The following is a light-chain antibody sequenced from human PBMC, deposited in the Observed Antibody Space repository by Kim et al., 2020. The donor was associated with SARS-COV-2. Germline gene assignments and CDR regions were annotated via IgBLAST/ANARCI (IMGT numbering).Light chain of an antibody. CDR1: QSVSTS. CDR2: GAS. J-gene: IGKJ4*01. Sequence: PPGESATLSCRASQSVSTSLAWYQQQPGQAPRLLIYGASNRATGIPARFSGSGSGTDFTLTISSLEPEDFAIYYCQQHSNWPPLTFGGGTKVDIK. CDR3: QQHSNWPPLT. V-gene: IGKV3-11*01.